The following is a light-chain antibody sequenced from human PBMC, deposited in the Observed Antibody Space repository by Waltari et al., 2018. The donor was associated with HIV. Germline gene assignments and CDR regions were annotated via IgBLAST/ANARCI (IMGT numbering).Light chain of an antibody. CDR3: QQTNNFPFT. V-gene: IGKV1D-12*01. CDR1: QGISNR. Sequence: DIQMTQSPSSVSASVGDRVTLTCREAQGISNRLAWYQQKPGKAPKLLISGASKLQAGVPSRFSGGGSGTTFTLVISNVQADDFATYFCQQTNNFPFTFGQGTRLEIK. J-gene: IGKJ5*01. CDR2: GAS.